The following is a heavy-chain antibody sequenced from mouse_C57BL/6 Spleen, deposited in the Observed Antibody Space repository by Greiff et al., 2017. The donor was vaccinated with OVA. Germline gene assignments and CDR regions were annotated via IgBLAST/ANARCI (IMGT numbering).Heavy chain of an antibody. CDR3: ERSGAYDGYYRGYFDV. Sequence: VQLQQPGAELVRPGSSVKLSCKASGYTFTSYWMHWVKQRPIQGLEWIGNIDPSDSETHYNQKFKDKATLTVDKSSSTAYMQLSSLTSEDSAVYYCERSGAYDGYYRGYFDVWGTGTTVTVSS. CDR1: GYTFTSYW. CDR2: IDPSDSET. V-gene: IGHV1-52*01. J-gene: IGHJ1*03. D-gene: IGHD2-3*01.